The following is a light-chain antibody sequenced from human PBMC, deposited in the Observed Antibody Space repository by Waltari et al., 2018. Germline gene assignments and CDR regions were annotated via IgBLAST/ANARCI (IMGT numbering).Light chain of an antibody. Sequence: AIQMTQSPPSLSASVGDSVTITCRASQGMRNDLGWYQQKPGKAPNLLIYAASSLRSGVPSRFSGSGSGTDFTLTISSLQPEDFATYYCLQDYNYPWTFGQGTQVEIK. CDR2: AAS. V-gene: IGKV1-6*01. CDR3: LQDYNYPWT. J-gene: IGKJ1*01. CDR1: QGMRND.